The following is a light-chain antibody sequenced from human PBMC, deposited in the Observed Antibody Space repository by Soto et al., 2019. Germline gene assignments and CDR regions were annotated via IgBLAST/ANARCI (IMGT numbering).Light chain of an antibody. CDR2: DAS. CDR3: QQRSNWLFT. CDR1: QSVSSY. Sequence: EIVLTQSPATLSLSPGARAPLSCRASQSVSSYLAWYQQKPGQAPRLLIYDASNRATGIPARFSGSGSGTDFTLTISSLEPEDFAVYYCQQRSNWLFTFGQGTRLEIK. V-gene: IGKV3-11*01. J-gene: IGKJ5*01.